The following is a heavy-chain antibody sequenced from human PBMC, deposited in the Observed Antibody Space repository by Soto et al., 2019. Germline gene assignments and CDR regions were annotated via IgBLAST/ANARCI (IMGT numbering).Heavy chain of an antibody. Sequence: SVKVSCKASGSGFIRSGIQWVRQAHGQRLEWIGWIVVASGQTNYAQNFRGRVAITRDTSTATAYIELTGLTSKDTAVYFCSADRPDIGVGWWVWGQGTTVTASS. CDR2: IVVASGQT. D-gene: IGHD2-15*01. CDR3: SADRPDIGVGWWV. J-gene: IGHJ6*02. V-gene: IGHV1-58*02. CDR1: GSGFIRSG.